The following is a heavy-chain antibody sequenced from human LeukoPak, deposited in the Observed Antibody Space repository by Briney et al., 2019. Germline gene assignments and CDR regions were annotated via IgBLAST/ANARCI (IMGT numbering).Heavy chain of an antibody. CDR2: INPSGGST. CDR3: ARVRSIAARPMYYFDY. J-gene: IGHJ4*02. CDR1: GYTFTSYY. D-gene: IGHD6-6*01. Sequence: ASVKVSCKASGYTFTSYYMHWVRQAPGQGLEWMGIINPSGGSTSYAQKFQGRVTMTRDTSTSTVYMELSSLRSEDTTVYYCARVRSIAARPMYYFDYWGQGTLVTVSS. V-gene: IGHV1-46*01.